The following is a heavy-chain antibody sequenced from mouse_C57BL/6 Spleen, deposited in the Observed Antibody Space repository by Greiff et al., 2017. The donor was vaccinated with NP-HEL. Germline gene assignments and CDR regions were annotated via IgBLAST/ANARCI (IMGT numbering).Heavy chain of an antibody. V-gene: IGHV1-69*01. CDR3: ARELDYYGREDAMDY. J-gene: IGHJ4*01. CDR2: IDPSDSYT. Sequence: QVQLQQPGAELVMPGASVKLSCKASGYTFTSYWMHWVKQRPGQGLEWIGEIDPSDSYTNYNEKFKGKSTLTVDKSSSTAYMQLSSLTSEDSAVDYCARELDYYGREDAMDYWGQGTSVTVSS. D-gene: IGHD1-1*01. CDR1: GYTFTSYW.